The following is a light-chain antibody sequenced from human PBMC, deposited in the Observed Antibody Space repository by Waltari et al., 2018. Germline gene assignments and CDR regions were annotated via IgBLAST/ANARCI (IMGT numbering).Light chain of an antibody. V-gene: IGKV1-39*01. CDR1: QDISTN. CDR2: DAT. Sequence: DIQMSQSPSSLSAFVGDRVTIACRTSQDISTNLNWYLQKPGKAPELLIYDATTFARGVSSRFSGSGSGTEFTLTISSLQPEDFATYYCQQGNFYPFTFGPGTKLDVK. CDR3: QQGNFYPFT. J-gene: IGKJ3*01.